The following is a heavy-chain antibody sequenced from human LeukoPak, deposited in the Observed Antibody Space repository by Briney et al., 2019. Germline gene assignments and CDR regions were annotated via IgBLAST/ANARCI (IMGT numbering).Heavy chain of an antibody. CDR1: GFAFDDYG. CDR2: INWNGGSI. Sequence: GGSLRLSCAASGFAFDDYGMSWVRQAPGKGLEWVSGINWNGGSIGYADSVKGRFTISRDNAKNSLYLQINSLRAEATALYYCARADKDGYGFFGFDYWGQGTLVTVSS. D-gene: IGHD5-18*01. J-gene: IGHJ4*02. CDR3: ARADKDGYGFFGFDY. V-gene: IGHV3-20*04.